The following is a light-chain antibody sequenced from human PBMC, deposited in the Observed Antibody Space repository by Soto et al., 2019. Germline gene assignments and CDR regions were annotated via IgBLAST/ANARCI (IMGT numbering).Light chain of an antibody. CDR1: QSVLYSSNNKNY. CDR2: WAS. J-gene: IGKJ1*01. Sequence: DIVMTQSPESLAVSLGESATINCCSTQSVLYSSNNKNYLAWYQQKPGQPPKLLIYWASARESGVPDRFSGSGSETDFTLTISSLQAEDVAVYYCQQYYSTPWTFGQGTKVDIK. V-gene: IGKV4-1*01. CDR3: QQYYSTPWT.